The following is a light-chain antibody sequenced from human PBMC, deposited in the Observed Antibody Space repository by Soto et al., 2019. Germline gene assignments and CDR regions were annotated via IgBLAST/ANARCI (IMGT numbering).Light chain of an antibody. CDR2: EVS. Sequence: QSALAQPASVSGSPGQSITISCTGTSSDVGGYNYVFWYQHHPGKAPKLIISEVSNRPSGVSDRFSGSKSGNTASLTISGLQPEDEADYYCTSFTSSTTYVFGTGTKVTVL. CDR3: TSFTSSTTYV. V-gene: IGLV2-14*01. J-gene: IGLJ1*01. CDR1: SSDVGGYNY.